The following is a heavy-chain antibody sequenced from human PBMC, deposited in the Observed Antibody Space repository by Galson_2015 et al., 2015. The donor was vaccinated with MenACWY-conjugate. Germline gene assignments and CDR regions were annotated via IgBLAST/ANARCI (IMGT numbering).Heavy chain of an antibody. CDR3: APYCSSPTCYGGISVP. Sequence: SLRLSCAASGFTFSRYWMQWVRQAPGKGLVWVSHIRSDGSSTSYADSVKGRFTISRDNAENTLFLQMNSLRAEDTAVYYCAPYCSSPTCYGGISVPWGPGTLVTVSS. J-gene: IGHJ5*02. CDR1: GFTFSRYW. V-gene: IGHV3-74*01. CDR2: IRSDGSST. D-gene: IGHD2-2*01.